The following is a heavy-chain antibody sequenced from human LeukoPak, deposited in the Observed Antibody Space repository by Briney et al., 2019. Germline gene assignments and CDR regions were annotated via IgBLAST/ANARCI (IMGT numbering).Heavy chain of an antibody. J-gene: IGHJ4*02. V-gene: IGHV4-39*01. CDR3: ARLRRVGASPYYFYY. D-gene: IGHD1-26*01. CDR1: GGSISSSSYY. Sequence: SETLSLTCTVSGGSISSSSYYWGWIRQPPGNGLEWIGSIYYSGSTYYNPSLKSRVTISVDTSKNQFSLKLSSVTAADTAVYYCARLRRVGASPYYFYYWGQGTLVTVSS. CDR2: IYYSGST.